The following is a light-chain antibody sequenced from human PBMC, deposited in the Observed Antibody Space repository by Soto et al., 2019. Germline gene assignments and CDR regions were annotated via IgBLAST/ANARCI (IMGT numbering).Light chain of an antibody. V-gene: IGKV1-5*03. CDR1: QSVSSR. Sequence: DIQMTQSPSALSASIGDRVTITCRASQSVSSRLAWYQQRPGKAPKLLIYQASSLESGVPSRFSGSGYGTDFTLAITSPPPNEFATHDGHQSSYYPCTFGQRTKVEIK. CDR3: HQSSYYPCT. J-gene: IGKJ1*01. CDR2: QAS.